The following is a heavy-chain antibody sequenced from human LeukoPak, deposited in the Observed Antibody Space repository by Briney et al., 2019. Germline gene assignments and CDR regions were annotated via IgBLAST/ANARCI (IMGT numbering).Heavy chain of an antibody. V-gene: IGHV4-4*09. D-gene: IGHD2-21*01. J-gene: IGHJ6*03. CDR3: ARRIDYYYYMNV. Sequence: SETLSLTCIVSGDSIRSYYWNWIRQPPGKGLEWIGYSDISGSTNYNPSLKSRVTISIHTSKNQFSLKLSSVTAADTAVYYCARRIDYYYYMNVWGEGTTVTVSS. CDR2: SDISGST. CDR1: GDSIRSYY.